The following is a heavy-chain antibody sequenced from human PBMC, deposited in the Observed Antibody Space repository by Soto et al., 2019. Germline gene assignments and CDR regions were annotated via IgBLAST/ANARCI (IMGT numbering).Heavy chain of an antibody. D-gene: IGHD3-3*01. Sequence: PSETLSLTCAVYGGSFSGYYWSWIRQPPGKGLEWIGEINHSGSTNYNPSLKSRVTISVDTSKNQFSLKLSSVTAADTAVYYCARANYDFWSAYNWFDPWGQGTLVTVSS. J-gene: IGHJ5*02. CDR2: INHSGST. CDR3: ARANYDFWSAYNWFDP. V-gene: IGHV4-34*01. CDR1: GGSFSGYY.